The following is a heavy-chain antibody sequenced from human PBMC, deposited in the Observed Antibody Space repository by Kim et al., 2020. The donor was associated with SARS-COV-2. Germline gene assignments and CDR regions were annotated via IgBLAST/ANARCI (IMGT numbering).Heavy chain of an antibody. CDR2: IYYSGST. J-gene: IGHJ5*02. Sequence: SETLSLTCTVSGGSISSYYWSWIRQPPGKGLEWIGYIYYSGSTNYNPSLKSRVTISVDTSKNQFSLKLSSVTAADTAVYYCARGLILGWFDPWGQGTLVT. CDR1: GGSISSYY. D-gene: IGHD3-3*01. V-gene: IGHV4-59*01. CDR3: ARGLILGWFDP.